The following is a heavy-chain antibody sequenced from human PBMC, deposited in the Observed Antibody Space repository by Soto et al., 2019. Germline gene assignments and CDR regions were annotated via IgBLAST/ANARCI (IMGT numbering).Heavy chain of an antibody. Sequence: GGSLRLSCAASGFTFDDYAMNWVRQAPGKGLEWVSGISWNSGTIAHADSVKGRFIISRDNAKNSLYLQMNSLRAEDTAFYYCVKDTSASSSYFDYWGQGALVTVSS. J-gene: IGHJ4*02. CDR3: VKDTSASSSYFDY. D-gene: IGHD1-26*01. CDR1: GFTFDDYA. V-gene: IGHV3-9*01. CDR2: ISWNSGTI.